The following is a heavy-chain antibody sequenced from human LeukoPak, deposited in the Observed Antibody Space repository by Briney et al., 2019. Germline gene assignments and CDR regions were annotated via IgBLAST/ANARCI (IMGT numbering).Heavy chain of an antibody. Sequence: GASVKVSCKASGYTFISYAMNWVQQAPGQGLEWMGWINTNTGNPTYAQGFTGRFVFSLDTSVRTTYLQISSLKAEDTAVYYCARDLTPRIAVVGGSDWDAFDIWGQGTMVTVSS. CDR1: GYTFISYA. J-gene: IGHJ3*02. CDR2: INTNTGNP. D-gene: IGHD6-19*01. CDR3: ARDLTPRIAVVGGSDWDAFDI. V-gene: IGHV7-4-1*02.